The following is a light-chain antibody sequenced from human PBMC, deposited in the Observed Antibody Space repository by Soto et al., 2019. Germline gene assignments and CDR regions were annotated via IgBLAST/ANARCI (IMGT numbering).Light chain of an antibody. CDR3: QTWGTGIEV. V-gene: IGLV4-69*01. Sequence: QPVLTQSPSASASLGDSVKLTCTLSIGHSSYSIAWHQQQPEKGPRYLMILNSAGSYTKGDGIPDRFSGSSSGADRYLTISSLQSEDEADYYCQTWGTGIEVFCGGTKLTV. J-gene: IGLJ2*01. CDR2: LNSAGSY. CDR1: IGHSSYS.